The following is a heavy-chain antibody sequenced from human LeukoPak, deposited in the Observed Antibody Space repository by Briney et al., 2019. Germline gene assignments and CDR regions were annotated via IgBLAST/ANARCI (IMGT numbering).Heavy chain of an antibody. CDR3: ARAVYRSGGYYFDY. CDR2: ISYDGSDK. J-gene: IGHJ4*02. CDR1: GFTFSSYA. V-gene: IGHV3-30*04. Sequence: GGSLRLSCAASGFTFSSYAMQWVRQAPGKGLEWVAVISYDGSDKNYADSVKGRFTISRDNSKNILYLQMNSLRADDTAVYYCARAVYRSGGYYFDYWGQGTLVIVSS. D-gene: IGHD6-19*01.